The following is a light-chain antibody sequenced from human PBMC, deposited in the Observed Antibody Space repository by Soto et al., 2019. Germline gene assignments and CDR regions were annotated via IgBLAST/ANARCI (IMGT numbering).Light chain of an antibody. CDR3: QQRSNWWT. V-gene: IGKV3-11*01. CDR2: GAS. Sequence: EIVLPKSPGTLSLSLGESAAIYWRASQSVSNDYLAWYQQKPGQAPRLLIYGASNRATGIPARFSGSGSGTDFTLTISSLEPEDFAVYYCQQRSNWWTFGQGTKVDI. J-gene: IGKJ1*01. CDR1: QSVSNDY.